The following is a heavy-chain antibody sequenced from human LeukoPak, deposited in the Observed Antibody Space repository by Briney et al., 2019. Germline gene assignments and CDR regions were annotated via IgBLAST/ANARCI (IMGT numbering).Heavy chain of an antibody. Sequence: GASVKVSCKVSGGTFSTYSISWVRQAPGQGLEWMGRVIPIFGTTNYAQKFQGRVTITTDESTSTANMELSLRSEDTAIYFCAVDYCRSTSCYVDYWGQGTLITVSS. J-gene: IGHJ4*02. D-gene: IGHD2-2*01. CDR2: VIPIFGTT. V-gene: IGHV1-69*05. CDR3: AVDYCRSTSCYVDY. CDR1: GGTFSTYS.